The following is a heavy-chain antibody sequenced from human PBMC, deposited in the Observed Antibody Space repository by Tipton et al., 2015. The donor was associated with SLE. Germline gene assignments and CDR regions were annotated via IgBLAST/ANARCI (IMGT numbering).Heavy chain of an antibody. V-gene: IGHV1-18*04. CDR2: ISSYNGKT. D-gene: IGHD3-10*01. CDR3: ARDGAGDYYGSGSYDY. Sequence: QSGAEVKKPGASVKVSCKASGYTFTNYGISWVRQAPGQGLEWMGWISSYNGKTNYAQKLQGRVTMTTDTSTSTAYMELGSLRSDDTAVYYCARDGAGDYYGSGSYDYWGQGTLVTVSS. J-gene: IGHJ4*02. CDR1: GYTFTNYG.